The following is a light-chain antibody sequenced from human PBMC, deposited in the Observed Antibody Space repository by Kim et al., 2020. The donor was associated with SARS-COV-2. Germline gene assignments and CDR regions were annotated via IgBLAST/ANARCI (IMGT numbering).Light chain of an antibody. Sequence: QSALTQPASVSASPGQSITISCTATSGDFGAYNYVFWYQHHPGKTPKLIIFDVKHRPAGVSDRFSGSNSGNTASLFISGLQAEDEADYYCTSNTTSATVIFGGGTQLTVL. J-gene: IGLJ2*01. V-gene: IGLV2-14*03. CDR1: SGDFGAYNY. CDR3: TSNTTSATVI. CDR2: DVK.